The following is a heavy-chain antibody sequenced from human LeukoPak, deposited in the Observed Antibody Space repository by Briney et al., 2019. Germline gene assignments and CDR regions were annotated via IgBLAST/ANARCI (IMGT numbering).Heavy chain of an antibody. D-gene: IGHD4-11*01. Sequence: PSETLSLTCTVSHGSMSTSSYHWGWIRQPPGKGLEWIGSIYYTGTTYYNPSLESRVAIFVDTSQNQFSLRMTSVNAADTAVYYCATTNDYTRGGHDYWGQGTLVTVSS. J-gene: IGHJ4*02. CDR3: ATTNDYTRGGHDY. CDR2: IYYTGTT. V-gene: IGHV4-39*07. CDR1: HGSMSTSSYH.